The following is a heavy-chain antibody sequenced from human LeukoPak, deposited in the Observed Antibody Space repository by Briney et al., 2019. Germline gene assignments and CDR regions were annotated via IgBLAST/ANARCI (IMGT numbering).Heavy chain of an antibody. Sequence: SSETLSLTCTVSGGSISSGDYYWSWIRQPPGKGLEWIGYIYYSGGTYYNPSLKSRVTISVDTSKNQFSLKLSSVTAADTAVYYCASQFLDYGSGSIYYYYGMDVWGQGTTVTVSS. CDR2: IYYSGGT. J-gene: IGHJ6*02. CDR3: ASQFLDYGSGSIYYYYGMDV. CDR1: GGSISSGDYY. V-gene: IGHV4-30-4*01. D-gene: IGHD3-10*01.